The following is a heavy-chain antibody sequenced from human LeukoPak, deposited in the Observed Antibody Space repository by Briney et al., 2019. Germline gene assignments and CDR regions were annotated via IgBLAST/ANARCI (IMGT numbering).Heavy chain of an antibody. Sequence: SETLSLTCAGYGGSFSGYYWSWIRQPPGKGLEWIGEINHSGSTNYNPSLKSRVTISVDTSKNQFSLKLSSVTAADTAVYYCARGRESTAIVYGMDVWGQGTTVTVSS. CDR2: INHSGST. CDR1: GGSFSGYY. D-gene: IGHD5-18*01. CDR3: ARGRESTAIVYGMDV. V-gene: IGHV4-34*01. J-gene: IGHJ6*02.